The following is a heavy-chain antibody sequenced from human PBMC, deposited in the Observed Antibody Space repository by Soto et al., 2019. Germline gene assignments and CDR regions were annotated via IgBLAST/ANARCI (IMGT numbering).Heavy chain of an antibody. V-gene: IGHV3-30-3*01. CDR1: GFTFSTYA. CDR3: ARVNIAWNDVGAMDV. J-gene: IGHJ6*02. Sequence: QVQLVESGGGVVQPGRSLRLSCAASGFTFSTYAMHWVRQAPGKGLEWVAVILYDGSKKDYADSVKGRFTISRDNSKNTLYPQMNSLRAEDTAVYYCARVNIAWNDVGAMDVWGQGTTVTVSS. D-gene: IGHD1-1*01. CDR2: ILYDGSKK.